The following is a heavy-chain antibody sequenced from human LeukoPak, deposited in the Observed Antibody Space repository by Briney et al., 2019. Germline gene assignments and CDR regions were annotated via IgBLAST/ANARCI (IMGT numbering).Heavy chain of an antibody. CDR2: ISYDGNNK. J-gene: IGHJ4*02. Sequence: GSPCPSRAASGFTFSSYGLHWVCQAPGKGLEWVAVISYDGNNKYYADSVKGRFTISRDNSKNTLYLQMDNLRAEDTAVYYCAKYQRQWLPKGGFDYWGQGALVTVSS. CDR1: GFTFSSYG. D-gene: IGHD6-19*01. V-gene: IGHV3-30*18. CDR3: AKYQRQWLPKGGFDY.